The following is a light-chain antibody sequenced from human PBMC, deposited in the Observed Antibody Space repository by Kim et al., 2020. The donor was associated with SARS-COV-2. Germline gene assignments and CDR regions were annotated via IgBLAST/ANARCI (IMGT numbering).Light chain of an antibody. J-gene: IGLJ1*01. CDR1: SSDIGVYNF. Sequence: QSALTQPASVSGSPGQSITISCTGTSSDIGVYNFVSWFQQYPGKAPTVLIYDVSERPSGVSNRFSGSKSGNTASLTISGLQADDEADYYYYSYTLTNTFVFGTGTKVTVL. CDR3: YSYTLTNTFV. V-gene: IGLV2-14*03. CDR2: DVS.